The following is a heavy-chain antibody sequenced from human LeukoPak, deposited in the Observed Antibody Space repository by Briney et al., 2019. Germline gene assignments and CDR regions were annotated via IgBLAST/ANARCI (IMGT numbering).Heavy chain of an antibody. CDR1: AFTFSSYE. CDR2: ISPSGSSI. CDR3: ASGGRISS. J-gene: IGHJ4*02. Sequence: GGSLRLSCAASAFTFSSYEMNGVRQAPGKGLEWVSYISPSGSSIYYADSVKGRFTISRDNAQNSLFLQMNSLRAEDTAVYYCASGGRISSWGQGTLVTVSS. D-gene: IGHD3-16*01. V-gene: IGHV3-48*03.